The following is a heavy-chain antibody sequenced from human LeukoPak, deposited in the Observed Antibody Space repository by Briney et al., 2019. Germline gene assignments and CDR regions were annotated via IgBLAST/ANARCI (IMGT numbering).Heavy chain of an antibody. CDR1: GGSFSGYY. V-gene: IGHV4-34*01. J-gene: IGHJ4*02. CDR3: ARQLRTREGYYYGSGSPYFDY. D-gene: IGHD3-10*01. CDR2: INHSGST. Sequence: PSETLSLTCAVHGGSFSGYYWSWIRQPPGKGLEWIGEINHSGSTNYNPSLKSRVTISVDTSKNQFSLKLSSVTAADTAVYYCARQLRTREGYYYGSGSPYFDYWGQGTLVTVSS.